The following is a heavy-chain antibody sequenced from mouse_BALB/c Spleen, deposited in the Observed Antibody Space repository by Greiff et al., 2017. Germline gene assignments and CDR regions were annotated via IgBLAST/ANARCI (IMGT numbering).Heavy chain of an antibody. D-gene: IGHD2-4*01. Sequence: EVKLLESGPGLVKPSQSLSLTCSVTGYSITSGYYWNWIRQFPGNKLEWMGYISYDGSNNYNPSLKNRISITRDTSKNQFFLKLNSVTTEDTATYYCARFDYVYAMDYWGQGTSVTVSS. CDR2: ISYDGSN. J-gene: IGHJ4*01. CDR1: GYSITSGYY. V-gene: IGHV3-6*02. CDR3: ARFDYVYAMDY.